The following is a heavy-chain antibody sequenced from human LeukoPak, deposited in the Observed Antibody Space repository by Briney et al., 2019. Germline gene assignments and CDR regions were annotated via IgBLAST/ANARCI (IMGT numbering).Heavy chain of an antibody. CDR2: IDYSGTT. V-gene: IGHV4-59*01. CDR3: AGVALYDTSGYRHWCFDL. CDR1: RDSTSGYY. D-gene: IGHD3-22*01. Sequence: PPETPSLTSTQPRDSTSGYYWSWIPHPPGEGLGWMGYIDYSGTTKYNSSLKSRVTISLDTPKNQFSLKLTSVTAADTAVYYCAGVALYDTSGYRHWCFDLWGRGTLVSVSS. J-gene: IGHJ2*01.